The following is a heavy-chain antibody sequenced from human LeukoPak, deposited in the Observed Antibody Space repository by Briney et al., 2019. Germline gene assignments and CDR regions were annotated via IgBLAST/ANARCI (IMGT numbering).Heavy chain of an antibody. CDR3: AKAHIGSAFALGSGSYYREPPDY. J-gene: IGHJ4*02. CDR2: ISGSGDST. D-gene: IGHD3-10*01. Sequence: PGGSLRLSCAASGFTFSSYAMSWVRQAPGKGLEWVSTISGSGDSTYYADSVKGRFTISRDNSKTTLFLQMNSLRAEDTAVYYCAKAHIGSAFALGSGSYYREPPDYWGQGTLVTVSS. V-gene: IGHV3-23*01. CDR1: GFTFSSYA.